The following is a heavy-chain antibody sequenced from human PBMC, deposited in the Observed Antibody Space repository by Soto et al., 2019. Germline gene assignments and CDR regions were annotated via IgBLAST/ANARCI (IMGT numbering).Heavy chain of an antibody. CDR1: GYTFTSYG. CDR3: ARGMGIQSGYDSSGYYWFDP. D-gene: IGHD3-22*01. V-gene: IGHV1-18*01. CDR2: ISAYNGNT. Sequence: ASVKVSCKASGYTFTSYGISWVRQAPGQGLEWMGWISAYNGNTNYAQKLQGRVTMTTDTSTSTANMELRSLRSDDTAVYYCARGMGIQSGYDSSGYYWFDPWGQGTLVTVSS. J-gene: IGHJ5*02.